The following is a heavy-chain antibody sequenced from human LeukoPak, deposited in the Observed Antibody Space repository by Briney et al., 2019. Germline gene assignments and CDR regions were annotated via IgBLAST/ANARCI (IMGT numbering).Heavy chain of an antibody. CDR1: GGSISSSDYY. V-gene: IGHV4-39*07. CDR3: ARLRRGYGGNSYYDY. J-gene: IGHJ4*02. CDR2: INHSGST. Sequence: SETLSLTCTVSGGSISSSDYYWSWIRQPPGKGLEWIGEINHSGSTNYNPSLKSRVTISVDTSKNQFSLKLSSVTAADTAVYYCARLRRGYGGNSYYDYWGQGTLVTVSS. D-gene: IGHD4-23*01.